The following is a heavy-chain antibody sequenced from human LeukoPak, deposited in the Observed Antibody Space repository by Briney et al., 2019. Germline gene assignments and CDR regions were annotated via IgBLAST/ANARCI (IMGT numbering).Heavy chain of an antibody. Sequence: ASVKVSCKASGYTFTSYDINWVRQATGQGLEWMGWMNPNSGNTGYAQKFQGRVTMTRNTSIGTAYMELSSLRSEDTAVYYCARGRGRYYDSSGSLGYWGQGTLVTVSS. CDR2: MNPNSGNT. J-gene: IGHJ4*02. CDR1: GYTFTSYD. V-gene: IGHV1-8*01. D-gene: IGHD3-22*01. CDR3: ARGRGRYYDSSGSLGY.